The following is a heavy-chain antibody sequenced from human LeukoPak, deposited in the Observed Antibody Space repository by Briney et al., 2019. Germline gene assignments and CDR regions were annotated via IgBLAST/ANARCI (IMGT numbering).Heavy chain of an antibody. Sequence: GGSLRLSCAASGFTFSSYSMNWVRQAPGKGLEWVSSISSSSSYIYYADSVKGRFTISRDNAKNSLYLQMNSLRAEDTAVYYCARGRGELLSYNWFDPWGQGTLVTVPS. CDR1: GFTFSSYS. J-gene: IGHJ5*02. D-gene: IGHD1-26*01. V-gene: IGHV3-21*01. CDR3: ARGRGELLSYNWFDP. CDR2: ISSSSSYI.